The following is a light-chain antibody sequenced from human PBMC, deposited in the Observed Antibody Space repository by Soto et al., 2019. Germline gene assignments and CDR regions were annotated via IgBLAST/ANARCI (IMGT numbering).Light chain of an antibody. CDR1: QSVDSW. Sequence: DIQMPQSPSTLSASIGDRVTITCRASQSVDSWLAWYQQQPGKAPKLLIYKASSLQTGVPSRFSGSGSGTEFTLTISSLQPDDFATYYCQHYNDYSRVFGQGTKVEIK. J-gene: IGKJ1*01. V-gene: IGKV1-5*03. CDR2: KAS. CDR3: QHYNDYSRV.